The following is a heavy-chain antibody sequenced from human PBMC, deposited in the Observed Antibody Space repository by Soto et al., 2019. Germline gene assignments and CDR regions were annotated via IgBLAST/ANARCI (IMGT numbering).Heavy chain of an antibody. V-gene: IGHV4-31*03. CDR2: IYYSGST. Sequence: SETLSLTCTVSGGSISSGGYCWSWIRQHPGKGLEWIGYIYYSGSTYYNPSLKSRVTISVDTSKNQFSLKLTSVTAADTAVYYCARDKITGLFDYWGQGTLVTV. J-gene: IGHJ4*02. CDR1: GGSISSGGYC. CDR3: ARDKITGLFDY. D-gene: IGHD2-8*02.